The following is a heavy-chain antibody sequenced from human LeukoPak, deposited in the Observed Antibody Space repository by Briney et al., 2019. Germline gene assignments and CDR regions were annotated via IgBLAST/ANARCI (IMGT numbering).Heavy chain of an antibody. V-gene: IGHV3-9*01. CDR1: GSTFDDYA. D-gene: IGHD3-9*01. J-gene: IGHJ4*02. CDR3: AKDTYYDILTGYSYDY. CDR2: ISWNSGSI. Sequence: GGSLRLSCAASGSTFDDYAMHWVRQAPGKGLEWVSGISWNSGSIGYADSVKGRFTISRDNAKNSLYLQMNSLRAEDTALYYCAKDTYYDILTGYSYDYWGQGTLVTVSS.